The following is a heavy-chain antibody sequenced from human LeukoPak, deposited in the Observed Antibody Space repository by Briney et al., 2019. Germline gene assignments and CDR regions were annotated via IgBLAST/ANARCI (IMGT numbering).Heavy chain of an antibody. CDR3: ARSATVTTGYFDY. V-gene: IGHV4-39*07. CDR1: GGSISSSGRY. D-gene: IGHD4-17*01. CDR2: IYSNGNT. Sequence: PSETLSLTCSVSGGSISSSGRYWGWIRRSPEKGLDWIGSIYSNGNTYYNPSVKSRVTISVDTSKNQFSLKLTSVTAAETAVYYCARSATVTTGYFDYWGQGALVTVSS. J-gene: IGHJ4*02.